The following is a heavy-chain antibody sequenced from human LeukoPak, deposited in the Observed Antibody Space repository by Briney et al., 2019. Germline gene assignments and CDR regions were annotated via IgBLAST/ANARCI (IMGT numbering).Heavy chain of an antibody. CDR2: IWYDGSNK. V-gene: IGHV3-33*01. CDR1: GFTFSSYG. J-gene: IGHJ3*02. Sequence: PGGSLRLSCAASGFTFSSYGMHWVRQAPGKGLEWVAVIWYDGSNKYYADSVKGRFTISRDNSKNTLYLQMNSLRAEDTAVYYCARGLGVPDAFDIWGQGTMVTVSS. D-gene: IGHD1-26*01. CDR3: ARGLGVPDAFDI.